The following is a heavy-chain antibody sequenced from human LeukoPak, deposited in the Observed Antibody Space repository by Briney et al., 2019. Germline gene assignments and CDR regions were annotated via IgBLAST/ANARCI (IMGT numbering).Heavy chain of an antibody. CDR1: GFTFSNAW. CDR2: IKSKTDGGTT. V-gene: IGHV3-15*01. J-gene: IGHJ4*02. D-gene: IGHD6-19*01. CDR3: TLDTGWYGLDY. Sequence: TAGGSLRLSCAAPGFTFSNAWMSWVRQAPGKGLEWVGRIKSKTDGGTTDYAAPVKGRFTISRDDSKNTLYLQMNSLKTEDTAVYYCTLDTGWYGLDYWGQGTLVTVSS.